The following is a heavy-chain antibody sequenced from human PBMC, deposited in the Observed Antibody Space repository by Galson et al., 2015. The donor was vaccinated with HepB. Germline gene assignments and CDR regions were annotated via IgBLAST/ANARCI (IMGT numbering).Heavy chain of an antibody. CDR2: ISSTSSAI. Sequence: LRLSCAASGFTFSSYSMNWVRQAPGMGLEWVSYISSTSSAIYYADSVKGRFTISRDNAKNSLYLQMNSLRDEDTAVYYCARDYAGPNDDAFDIWGQGTRVTASS. V-gene: IGHV3-48*02. CDR1: GFTFSSYS. J-gene: IGHJ3*02. CDR3: ARDYAGPNDDAFDI. D-gene: IGHD2-8*01.